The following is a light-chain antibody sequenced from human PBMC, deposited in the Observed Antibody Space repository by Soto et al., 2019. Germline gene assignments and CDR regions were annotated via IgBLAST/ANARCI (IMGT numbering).Light chain of an antibody. CDR3: GSFTSSNSEV. J-gene: IGLJ1*01. CDR2: EVT. V-gene: IGLV2-14*01. Sequence: QSVLTQPASVSGSPGQSITISCTGTSSDVGFYTYVSWYQQHPGKAPKLLIYEVTNRPSGVSHRFSGSKSGSTASLTISGLQAEDEADYFCGSFTSSNSEVFGTGTKVTVL. CDR1: SSDVGFYTY.